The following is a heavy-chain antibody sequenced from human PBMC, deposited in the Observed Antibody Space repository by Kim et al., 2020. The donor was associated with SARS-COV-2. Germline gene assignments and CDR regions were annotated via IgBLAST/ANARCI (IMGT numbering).Heavy chain of an antibody. Sequence: STSYNPSLHSRVTISVAPSKNHFSLELSAVTAADTAVYYCARLMGYYMDVWGKGTTVTVSS. V-gene: IGHV4-39*02. CDR2: ST. J-gene: IGHJ6*03. D-gene: IGHD3-10*01. CDR3: ARLMGYYMDV.